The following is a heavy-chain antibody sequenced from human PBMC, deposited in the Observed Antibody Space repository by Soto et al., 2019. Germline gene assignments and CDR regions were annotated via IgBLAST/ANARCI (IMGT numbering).Heavy chain of an antibody. J-gene: IGHJ4*02. CDR2: INPNSGGT. D-gene: IGHD6-13*01. V-gene: IGHV1-2*02. CDR3: ARDRDGYSSSWYYFDY. CDR1: GYTFTGYY. Sequence: QVQLVQSGAEVKQPGASVKVSCKASGYTFTGYYMHWVRQAPGQGLEWMGWINPNSGGTNYAQKFQGRVTMTRDTSISTAYMELSRLRSDDTAVYYCARDRDGYSSSWYYFDYWGQGTLVTVSS.